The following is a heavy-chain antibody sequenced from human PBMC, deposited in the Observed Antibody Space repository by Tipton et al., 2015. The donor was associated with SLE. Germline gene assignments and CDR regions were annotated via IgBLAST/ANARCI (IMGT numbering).Heavy chain of an antibody. CDR3: GRSGGYRIHR. D-gene: IGHD1-26*01. J-gene: IGHJ1*01. Sequence: TLSLTCTASGGSISNYYWGWIRQTPGEGLEWLGSISHSGNAYHNPSLKSRVTISADTSRSQFSLKLSSVTATDTAVYYCGRSGGYRIHRWGQGTLVTVSS. CDR2: ISHSGNA. V-gene: IGHV4-59*05. CDR1: GGSISNYY.